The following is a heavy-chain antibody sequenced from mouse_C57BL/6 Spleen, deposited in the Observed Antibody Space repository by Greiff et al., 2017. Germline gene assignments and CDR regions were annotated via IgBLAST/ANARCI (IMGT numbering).Heavy chain of an antibody. V-gene: IGHV1-26*01. CDR3: ARNHYGSSYPAWFAY. Sequence: EVQLQQSGPELVKPGASVKISCKASGYTFTDYYMNWVKQSHGKSLEWIGDINPNNGGTSYNQKFKGKDTLTVDKSSSTAYMELRSLTSEDSAVYYCARNHYGSSYPAWFAYWGQGTLVTVSA. CDR1: GYTFTDYY. CDR2: INPNNGGT. D-gene: IGHD1-1*01. J-gene: IGHJ3*01.